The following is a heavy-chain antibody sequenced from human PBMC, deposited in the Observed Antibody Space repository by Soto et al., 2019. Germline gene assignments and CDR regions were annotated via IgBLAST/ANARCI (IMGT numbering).Heavy chain of an antibody. Sequence: QVKLVQSGVEVKQPGASVKVSCKASGYTFTSYSISWVRQAPGQGLEWMGWISGYNGNTNNAQKFQDRVTITTDTSXTXAXXELRSLRSDDTAMYYCARGGAYCTSTSCGYNWFDPWGQGTLVTVSS. CDR3: ARGGAYCTSTSCGYNWFDP. CDR2: ISGYNGNT. J-gene: IGHJ5*02. D-gene: IGHD2-2*01. CDR1: GYTFTSYS. V-gene: IGHV1-18*01.